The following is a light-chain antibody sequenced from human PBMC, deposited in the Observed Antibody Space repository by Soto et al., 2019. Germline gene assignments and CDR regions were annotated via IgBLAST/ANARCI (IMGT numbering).Light chain of an antibody. J-gene: IGLJ2*01. CDR2: EVT. Sequence: QSALTQPPSASGSPRQSVTISCTGTSSDAGGYNYVSWYQQHPGKVPKLLIYEVTRRPSGVPDRFSGSKSGNTASLTVSALQAEDEAHYYCSSYAGNNVVIFGGGTKLTVL. CDR1: SSDAGGYNY. V-gene: IGLV2-8*01. CDR3: SSYAGNNVVI.